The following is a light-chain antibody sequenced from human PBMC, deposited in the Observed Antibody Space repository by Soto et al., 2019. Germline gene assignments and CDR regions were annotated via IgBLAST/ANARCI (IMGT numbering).Light chain of an antibody. V-gene: IGLV2-23*01. CDR1: SSDVGTYNL. CDR2: EGS. Sequence: QSALTQPASVSGSPGQSITISCTGNSSDVGTYNLVSWYQQHPGKAPKLMIYEGSKRPSGVSNRFSGSKSGNTASLTISGLQAEDEADYYCSSYASSSNYVFGTGTKLTVL. CDR3: SSYASSSNYV. J-gene: IGLJ1*01.